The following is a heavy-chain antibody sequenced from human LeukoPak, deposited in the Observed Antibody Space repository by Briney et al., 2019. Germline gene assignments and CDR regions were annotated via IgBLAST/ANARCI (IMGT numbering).Heavy chain of an antibody. Sequence: GGSLRLPCAASGFTFSSYAMSWVRQAPGKGLEWVSAISGSGGSTYYADSVKGRFTISRDNSKNTLYLQMNSLRAEDTAVYYCAKGKIVVVPAATEFDYWGQGTLVTVSS. J-gene: IGHJ4*02. CDR1: GFTFSSYA. D-gene: IGHD2-2*01. CDR3: AKGKIVVVPAATEFDY. CDR2: ISGSGGST. V-gene: IGHV3-23*01.